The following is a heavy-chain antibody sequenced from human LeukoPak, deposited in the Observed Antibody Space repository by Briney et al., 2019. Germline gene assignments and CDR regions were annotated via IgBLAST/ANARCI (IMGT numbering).Heavy chain of an antibody. V-gene: IGHV3-74*03. CDR2: ISADGSRI. CDR1: GFTFSRYG. CDR3: VRGGGSSAYYYYFDY. D-gene: IGHD6-19*01. J-gene: IGHJ4*02. Sequence: GGSLRLSCAASGFTFSRYGMHWVRQSAGKGLMWVSGISADGSRITYADSVKGRFTITRDNARSTLFLQMDSLRDEDAAVYYCVRGGGSSAYYYYFDYWGQGSLVTVS.